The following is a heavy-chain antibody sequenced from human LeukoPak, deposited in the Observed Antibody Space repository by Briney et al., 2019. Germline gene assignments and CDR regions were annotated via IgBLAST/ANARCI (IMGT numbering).Heavy chain of an antibody. Sequence: PSETLSLTCAVYGGSFSGYYWSWLRQPPGKGLEWIGEINHSGSTNYNPSLKSRVTISVDTSKNQFSLKLSSVTAADTAVYYCARYNRYNWFDPWGQGTLVTVSS. CDR3: ARYNRYNWFDP. J-gene: IGHJ5*02. D-gene: IGHD1-1*01. CDR1: GGSFSGYY. CDR2: INHSGST. V-gene: IGHV4-34*01.